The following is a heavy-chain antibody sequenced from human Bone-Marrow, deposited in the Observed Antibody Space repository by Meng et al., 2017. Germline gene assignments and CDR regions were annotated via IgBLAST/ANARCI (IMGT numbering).Heavy chain of an antibody. CDR2: INHSGST. D-gene: IGHD4-23*01. V-gene: IGHV4-34*01. CDR1: GGSFSGYY. J-gene: IGHJ4*02. CDR3: ARGVASPIFSTVVTPAFDY. Sequence: QVPPQEWGAGLLKPSGTLSPTGAVYGGSFSGYYWSWIRQPPGKGLEWIGEINHSGSTNYNPSLKSRVTISVDTSKNQFSLKLSSVTAADTAVYYCARGVASPIFSTVVTPAFDYWGQGTLVTVSS.